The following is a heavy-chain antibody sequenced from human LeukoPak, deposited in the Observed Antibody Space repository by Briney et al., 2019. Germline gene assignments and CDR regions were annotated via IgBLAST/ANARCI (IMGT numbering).Heavy chain of an antibody. Sequence: SETLPLTCTVSGGSVSSGSYCWNWIRQPPGKGLEWIGYIYYSGSTYYNPSLKSRVTISVDTSKNQFSLKLSSVTAADTAVYYCARTITMIVVDLYNWFDPWGQGTLVTVSS. V-gene: IGHV4-61*01. CDR1: GGSVSSGSYC. D-gene: IGHD3-22*01. CDR2: IYYSGST. J-gene: IGHJ5*02. CDR3: ARTITMIVVDLYNWFDP.